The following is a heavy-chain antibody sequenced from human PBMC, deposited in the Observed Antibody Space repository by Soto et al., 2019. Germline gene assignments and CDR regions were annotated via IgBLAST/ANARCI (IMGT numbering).Heavy chain of an antibody. J-gene: IGHJ3*02. V-gene: IGHV4-34*01. CDR3: ARVERGTATTVVDAFEI. CDR1: GGSVSSSSNYY. D-gene: IGHD1-7*01. Sequence: QVQLQQWGAGLLKPSETLSLTCAVYGGSVSSSSNYYWSWIRQPPGQGLECIGEMSHSGGTHFNPSLKSRVTRSVDTSKNQFSLKMSSVTAADTALYYCARVERGTATTVVDAFEIWGPGTMVTVSS. CDR2: MSHSGGT.